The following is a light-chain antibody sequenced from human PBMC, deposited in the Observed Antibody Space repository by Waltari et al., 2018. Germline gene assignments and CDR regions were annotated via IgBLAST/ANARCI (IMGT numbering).Light chain of an antibody. V-gene: IGLV1-44*01. J-gene: IGLJ2*01. CDR3: AAWDVRLNAVV. CDR1: NSNIGSKP. Sequence: QSVLTQPPSASGTPGQTVTISCSGSNSNIGSKPVSWYQQLPGSAPKLLIYSNERRPSGVPDRFSGSKSGTSDSLAITGLQSEDEADYHCAAWDVRLNAVVFGGGTKLTVL. CDR2: SNE.